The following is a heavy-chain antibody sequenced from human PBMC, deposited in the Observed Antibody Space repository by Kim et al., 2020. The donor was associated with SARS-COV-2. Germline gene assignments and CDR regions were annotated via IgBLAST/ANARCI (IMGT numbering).Heavy chain of an antibody. D-gene: IGHD1-20*01. CDR1: GFTFSGSA. CDR3: TRYMRMNDYYYYGMDV. Sequence: GGSLRLSCAASGFTFSGSAMHWVRQASGKGLEWVGRIRSKANSYATAYAASVKGRFTISRDDSKNTAYLQMNSLKTEDTAVYYCTRYMRMNDYYYYGMDVWGQGTTVTVSS. V-gene: IGHV3-73*01. CDR2: IRSKANSYAT. J-gene: IGHJ6*02.